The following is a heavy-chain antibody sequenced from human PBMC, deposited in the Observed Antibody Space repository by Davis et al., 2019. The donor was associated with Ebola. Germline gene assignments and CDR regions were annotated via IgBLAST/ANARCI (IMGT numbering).Heavy chain of an antibody. CDR3: ARAQFPTTSDH. V-gene: IGHV1-18*04. CDR2: INPHNGNT. CDR1: GYTFTSYG. J-gene: IGHJ4*02. D-gene: IGHD1-1*01. Sequence: ASVKVSCKASGYTFTSYGITWVRQAPGQGLEWTGWINPHNGNTNYAQNVQGRVTMTTDTSTSTAYMEVGSLRSDDTAAYYCARAQFPTTSDHWGQGTLVTVSS.